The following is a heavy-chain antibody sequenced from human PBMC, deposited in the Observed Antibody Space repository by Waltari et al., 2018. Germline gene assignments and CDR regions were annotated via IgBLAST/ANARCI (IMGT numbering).Heavy chain of an antibody. CDR3: ARRLAYEGGAFDI. J-gene: IGHJ3*02. Sequence: QVQLQQWGAGLLKPSETLSLTCAVYGGSFSGYYWSWIRQPQGKGLEWIGEINHSGSTNYNPSLKSRVTISVDTSKNQFSLKLSSVTAADTAVYYCARRLAYEGGAFDIWGQGTMVTVSS. CDR2: INHSGST. V-gene: IGHV4-34*01. CDR1: GGSFSGYY. D-gene: IGHD2-21*01.